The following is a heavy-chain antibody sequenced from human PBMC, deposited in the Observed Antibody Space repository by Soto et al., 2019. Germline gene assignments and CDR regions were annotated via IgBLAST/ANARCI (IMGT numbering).Heavy chain of an antibody. CDR3: VKDRYRSIAVTGTFAN. Sequence: QVQLVESGGGVVQPGGSLRLSCEGSGFTFSAYVVHWVRQAPGKGLEWVAVLSSDGSHKYYADSAKGRFTISRDNSKNTLFLQMNSLRSEDTALYYCVKDRYRSIAVTGTFANWGRGTLVIVSS. V-gene: IGHV3-30*18. D-gene: IGHD6-19*01. J-gene: IGHJ4*02. CDR1: GFTFSAYV. CDR2: LSSDGSHK.